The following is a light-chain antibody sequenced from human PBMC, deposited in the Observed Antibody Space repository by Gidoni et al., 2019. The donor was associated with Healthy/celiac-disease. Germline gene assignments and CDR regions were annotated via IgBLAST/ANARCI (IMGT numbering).Light chain of an antibody. CDR2: AAS. Sequence: DIKMTQSPSSLSASVGDRVTITCRASQSISSYLNWYQQKPGKAPKLLIYAASSLQSGVPSRFSGSGSGTDFALTINSLQPEDFATYYCQQSYSTTWTFGQGTKVEIK. CDR3: QQSYSTTWT. V-gene: IGKV1-39*01. J-gene: IGKJ1*01. CDR1: QSISSY.